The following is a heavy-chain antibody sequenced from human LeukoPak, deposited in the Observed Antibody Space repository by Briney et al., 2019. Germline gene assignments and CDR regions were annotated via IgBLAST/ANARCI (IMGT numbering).Heavy chain of an antibody. J-gene: IGHJ4*02. CDR2: ISGDGTNA. V-gene: IGHV3-23*01. D-gene: IGHD1-26*01. Sequence: PGGSLRLSCAASGFTVSSSYMTWVRQAPGKGLEWVSAISGDGTNAYYPDSVKGRFTISRDNSKNTVFLQMNSLRAEDTAIYYCAKEGGSYHFDYWGQGTLVTVSS. CDR1: GFTVSSSY. CDR3: AKEGGSYHFDY.